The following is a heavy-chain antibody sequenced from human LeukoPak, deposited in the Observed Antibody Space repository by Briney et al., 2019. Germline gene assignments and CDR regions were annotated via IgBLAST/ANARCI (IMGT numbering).Heavy chain of an antibody. CDR1: GFTFSSYA. CDR2: ISGSGGST. Sequence: PGGSLGLSCAASGFTFSSYAMSWVRQAPGKGLEWVSAISGSGGSTYYADSVKGRFTISRDNSKNTLYLQMNSLRAEDTAVYYCAKIVVRGSGYFDYWGQGTLVTVSS. D-gene: IGHD3-10*01. V-gene: IGHV3-23*01. J-gene: IGHJ4*02. CDR3: AKIVVRGSGYFDY.